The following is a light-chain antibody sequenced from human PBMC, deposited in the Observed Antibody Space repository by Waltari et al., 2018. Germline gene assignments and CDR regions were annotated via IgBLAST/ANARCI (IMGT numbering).Light chain of an antibody. V-gene: IGKV3-20*01. J-gene: IGKJ2*03. CDR2: GAS. Sequence: EIVLTQSPGTLSLSPGERATLSCRASQSVSSSYLAWYQQKPGQAPRLLIYGASSRATGIPDRFSGSGSGTDFTLTISRLEPEDFAVYYGQQYGSSPCFGQGTKLEIK. CDR3: QQYGSSPC. CDR1: QSVSSSY.